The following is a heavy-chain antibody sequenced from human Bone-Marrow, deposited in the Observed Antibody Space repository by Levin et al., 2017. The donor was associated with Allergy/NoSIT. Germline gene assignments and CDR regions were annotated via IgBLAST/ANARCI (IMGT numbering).Heavy chain of an antibody. Sequence: GESLKISCAASGFSFSSNSMSWVRQAPGKGLEWVSLIGGNGVSTYYADSVKGRFTSSRDNSKNTLYLQMNSLRSEDTAVYYCAKDEAAAGFYYYYGMDVWGQGTTVTVSS. CDR3: AKDEAAAGFYYYYGMDV. J-gene: IGHJ6*02. CDR2: IGGNGVST. D-gene: IGHD6-13*01. CDR1: GFSFSSNS. V-gene: IGHV3-23*01.